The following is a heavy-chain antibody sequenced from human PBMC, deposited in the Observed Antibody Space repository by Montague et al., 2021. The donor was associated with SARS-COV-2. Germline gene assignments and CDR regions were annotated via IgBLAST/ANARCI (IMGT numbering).Heavy chain of an antibody. Sequence: SETLSLTCTVSGGSISSSGYYWGWIRQPPGIGLEWIGSIYYSGSTYYNPSLKSRVTISVDTSKYQFSLKLSSVTAADTAVYYCARFPTSYYYDSKAAPATPDAFDIWGQGTMVTVSS. D-gene: IGHD3-22*01. CDR2: IYYSGST. J-gene: IGHJ3*02. CDR1: GGSISSSGYY. CDR3: ARFPTSYYYDSKAAPATPDAFDI. V-gene: IGHV4-39*01.